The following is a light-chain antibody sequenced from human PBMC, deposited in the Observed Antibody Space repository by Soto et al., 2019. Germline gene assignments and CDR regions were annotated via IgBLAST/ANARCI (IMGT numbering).Light chain of an antibody. V-gene: IGKV3-11*01. CDR3: QQRSSWPPRYT. Sequence: EIVLTQSPATLSLSPGERATLSCRASQSVSSYLAWYQQKPGQAPRLLIYDASNRATGIPARLSDSGCGTDFTLTISSLEPEDFAVYYCQQRSSWPPRYTFGQGTKLEIQ. CDR2: DAS. CDR1: QSVSSY. J-gene: IGKJ2*01.